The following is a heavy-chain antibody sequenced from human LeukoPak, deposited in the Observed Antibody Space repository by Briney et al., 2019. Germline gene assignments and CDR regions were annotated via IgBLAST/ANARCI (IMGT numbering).Heavy chain of an antibody. CDR2: ISNYFGVT. CDR3: ARDSDYSGNGNGDWFDP. Sequence: ASVNVTCKASGFRFSRFGVSWVRQAPGQGRAWMGWISNYFGVTHYAEKFEDRVTMTVDTSTTTVYMELRSLKYDDTAIYYCARDSDYSGNGNGDWFDPWGQGTVVIVSS. J-gene: IGHJ5*02. D-gene: IGHD4-11*01. CDR1: GFRFSRFG. V-gene: IGHV1-18*04.